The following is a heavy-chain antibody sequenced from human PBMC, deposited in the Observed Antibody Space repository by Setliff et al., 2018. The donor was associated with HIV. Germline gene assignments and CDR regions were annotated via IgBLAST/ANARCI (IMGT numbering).Heavy chain of an antibody. CDR1: GGSFSGYY. V-gene: IGHV4-34*12. J-gene: IGHJ4*02. D-gene: IGHD6-19*01. Sequence: SETLSLTCAVYGGSFSGYYWSWIRQPPGKGLEWIGEIIHSGSTNYNTSLKSRVTIPVDTSKNQSSLKLSSVTAADTAVYYCARRSGWSLDYWGQGTLVTVSS. CDR3: ARRSGWSLDY. CDR2: IIHSGST.